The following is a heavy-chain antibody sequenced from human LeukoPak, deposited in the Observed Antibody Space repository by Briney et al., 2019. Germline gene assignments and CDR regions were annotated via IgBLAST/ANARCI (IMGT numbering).Heavy chain of an antibody. D-gene: IGHD3-3*01. V-gene: IGHV3-53*01. CDR3: ARDRGYDFWSGYKNAFDI. Sequence: GGSLRLSCAASGFTVTSIYMSWVRQAPGQGLEWVSVIYSGGSTYYADSVKGRFTISRDNSKNTLYLQMNSLRAEDTAVYYCARDRGYDFWSGYKNAFDIWGQGTMVTVS. CDR1: GFTVTSIY. CDR2: IYSGGST. J-gene: IGHJ3*02.